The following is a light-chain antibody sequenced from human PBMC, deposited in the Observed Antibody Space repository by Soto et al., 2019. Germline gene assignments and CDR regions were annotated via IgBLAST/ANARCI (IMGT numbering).Light chain of an antibody. CDR3: QQYNSPT. J-gene: IGKJ1*01. CDR1: QTISSW. Sequence: DIQMTQSPSTLSGSVGDRVTITCRASQTISSWLAWYQQKPGKAPKLLIYKASSLESGVPSRYSGSGSGTEFTLTISSLQPDDFATYYCQQYNSPTFGQGTKVDIK. V-gene: IGKV1-5*03. CDR2: KAS.